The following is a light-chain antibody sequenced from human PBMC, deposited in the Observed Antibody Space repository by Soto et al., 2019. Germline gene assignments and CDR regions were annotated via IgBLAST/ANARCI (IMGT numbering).Light chain of an antibody. V-gene: IGLV3-21*02. Sequence: SYELTQPPSVSVAPGQTARITCGGNNIGSKSVHWYQQKPGQAPVLVVYDDSDRPSGIPERFSGSNSGNTATLTISRVEAGDEADYYCCSYAGSYTPYVFGTGTKVTVL. CDR3: CSYAGSYTPYV. CDR2: DDS. CDR1: NIGSKS. J-gene: IGLJ1*01.